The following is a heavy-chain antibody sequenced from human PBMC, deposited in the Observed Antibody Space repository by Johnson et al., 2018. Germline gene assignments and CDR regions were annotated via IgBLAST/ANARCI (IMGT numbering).Heavy chain of an antibody. CDR3: AKQGGGEGYYYNYMEV. V-gene: IGHV3-23*01. CDR1: GFTFSSYA. J-gene: IGHJ6*03. D-gene: IGHD3-16*01. CDR2: LSGSGGST. Sequence: EVQLLETGGGLVKPGGSXRLSCAASGFTFSSYAMSWVRQAPGKGLELVSALSGSGGSTYYADSVKGRFTISRDKSKNTLYLQMNSLRAEDTAVYYWAKQGGGEGYYYNYMEVWGKGTTVTVSS.